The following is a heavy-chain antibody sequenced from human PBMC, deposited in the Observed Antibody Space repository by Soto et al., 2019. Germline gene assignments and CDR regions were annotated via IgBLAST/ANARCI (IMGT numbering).Heavy chain of an antibody. CDR3: ARGHQYYDFWSGYLVDY. Sequence: GSLRLSCAASGFTFSSYSMNWVRQAPGKGLEWVSSISSSSSYIYYADSVKGRFTISRDNAKNSLYLQMNSLRAEDTAVYYCARGHQYYDFWSGYLVDYWGQGTLVTVSS. V-gene: IGHV3-21*01. D-gene: IGHD3-3*01. CDR2: ISSSSSYI. J-gene: IGHJ4*02. CDR1: GFTFSSYS.